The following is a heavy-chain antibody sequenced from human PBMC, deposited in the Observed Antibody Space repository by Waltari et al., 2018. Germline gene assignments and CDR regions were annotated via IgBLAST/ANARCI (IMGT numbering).Heavy chain of an antibody. CDR3: ARGGSDHAFDI. D-gene: IGHD3-16*01. J-gene: IGHJ3*02. Sequence: EAQLVESGGDLVQTGGTLRLSCAASGFTCTNYWMHWVRQVPGKGLVCVLRIYNSVGSTIHADSVNGRFTISRDHAKNTLYLQMNRLTVEDMSYYYCARGGSDHAFDIWGQGTMVTVSS. CDR2: IYNSVGST. V-gene: IGHV3-74*01. CDR1: GFTCTNYW.